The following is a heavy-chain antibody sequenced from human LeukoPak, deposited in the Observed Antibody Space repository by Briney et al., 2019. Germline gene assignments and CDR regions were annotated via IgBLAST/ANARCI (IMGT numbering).Heavy chain of an antibody. J-gene: IGHJ4*02. V-gene: IGHV4-34*01. CDR2: INHSGSA. CDR3: ARRHRRGFGELRFDY. CDR1: DGSFSGYY. D-gene: IGHD3-10*01. Sequence: SETLSLTCAVYDGSFSGYYCSWIRQPPGKGLGWIGEINHSGSANYNPSLKSRVTIFLDTSKNQFSLKLSSVTAADTAVYYCARRHRRGFGELRFDYWGQGTLVTVSS.